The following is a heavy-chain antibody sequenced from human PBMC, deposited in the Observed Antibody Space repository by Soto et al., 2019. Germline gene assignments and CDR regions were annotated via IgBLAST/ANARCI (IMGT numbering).Heavy chain of an antibody. Sequence: SVKVSCKASGGTFSSYAISWVRQAPGQGLEWMGGIIPIFGTANYAQKFQGRVTITADESTSTAYMELSSLRSEDTAVYYCARPYCSGGSCYDRAYYYYYGMDVWGQGTTVTVSS. CDR2: IIPIFGTA. J-gene: IGHJ6*02. CDR1: GGTFSSYA. D-gene: IGHD2-15*01. V-gene: IGHV1-69*13. CDR3: ARPYCSGGSCYDRAYYYYYGMDV.